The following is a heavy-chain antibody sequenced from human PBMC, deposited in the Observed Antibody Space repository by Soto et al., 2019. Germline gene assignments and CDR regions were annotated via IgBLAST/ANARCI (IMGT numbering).Heavy chain of an antibody. CDR1: GYTFTSYA. V-gene: IGHV1-3*05. D-gene: IGHD2-21*02. CDR2: INAGNGNT. J-gene: IGHJ4*02. Sequence: QVQLVQSGAEEKKPGASVKVSCKASGYTFTSYAMHWVRQAPGQSLEWMGWINAGNGNTKYSQKFQGRVTITRDTSASTGYMELSSLRSEDTAVYYCARSIVVVTALDYWGQGTLVTVSS. CDR3: ARSIVVVTALDY.